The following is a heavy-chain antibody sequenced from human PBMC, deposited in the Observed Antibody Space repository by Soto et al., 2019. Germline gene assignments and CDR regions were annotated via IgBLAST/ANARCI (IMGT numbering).Heavy chain of an antibody. CDR3: ARGGHVVVVTAAFDY. Sequence: GASVKVSCKASGYTFTGYYMHWVRQAPGQGLEWMGTINPSGGHTTYAQKFLGRVTMTRDTSTSTLYMELTSLRSEDTAVYYCARGGHVVVVTAAFDYWGQGTLVTVSS. D-gene: IGHD2-21*02. J-gene: IGHJ4*02. V-gene: IGHV1-46*03. CDR1: GYTFTGYY. CDR2: INPSGGHT.